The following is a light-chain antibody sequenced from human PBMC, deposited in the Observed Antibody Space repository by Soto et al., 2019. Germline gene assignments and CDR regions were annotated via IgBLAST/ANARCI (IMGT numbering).Light chain of an antibody. Sequence: QLVLTQPPSVSGAPGQRVTISCTGSRSNIGATYGVHWYRQLPGTAPKLLIYGNTNRPSGVPDRFSGSKSGTSASLVITGLQVEDEADYYCQSYDSSLSGSVFGGGTKLTVL. J-gene: IGLJ2*01. CDR2: GNT. CDR1: RSNIGATYG. V-gene: IGLV1-40*01. CDR3: QSYDSSLSGSV.